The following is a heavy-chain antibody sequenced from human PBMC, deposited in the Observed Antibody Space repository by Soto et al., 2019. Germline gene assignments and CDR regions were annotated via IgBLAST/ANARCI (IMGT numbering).Heavy chain of an antibody. V-gene: IGHV4-34*01. CDR2: INHSGST. CDR1: GGSFSGYY. J-gene: IGHJ3*02. Sequence: PSETLSLTCAVYGGSFSGYYWSWIRQPPGKGLEWIGEINHSGSTNYNPSLKSRVTISVDTSKNQFSLKLSSVTAADTAVYYCARRGLRYFDWDIWGQGTMVTVSS. CDR3: ARRGLRYFDWDI. D-gene: IGHD3-9*01.